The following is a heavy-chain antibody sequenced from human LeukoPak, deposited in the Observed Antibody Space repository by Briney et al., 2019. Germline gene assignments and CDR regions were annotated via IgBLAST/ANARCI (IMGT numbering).Heavy chain of an antibody. V-gene: IGHV3-7*01. D-gene: IGHD1-26*01. CDR3: ARGATTHFGTYRY. CDR1: GFTFSSYW. CDR2: IKQDGSEK. J-gene: IGHJ4*02. Sequence: PGGSLRLSCAASGFTFSSYWMSWVRQAPGKGLEWVANIKQDGSEKYYVDSVKGRFTISRDNAKNSLYLQMNSQRAEDTAVYYCARGATTHFGTYRYWGQGTLVTVSS.